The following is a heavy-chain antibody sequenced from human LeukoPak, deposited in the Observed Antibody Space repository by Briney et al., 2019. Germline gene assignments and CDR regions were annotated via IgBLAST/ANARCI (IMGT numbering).Heavy chain of an antibody. CDR3: VKDHRDSGNYYYYYGMDV. D-gene: IGHD1-26*01. V-gene: IGHV3-53*01. Sequence: PGGSLRLSCAASGFTVSSNYMSWVRQAPGKGLEWVSVIYSGGSTYYADSVKGRFTISRDNSKNTLYLQMDSLRAEDTAVYACVKDHRDSGNYYYYYGMDVWGQGTTVAVSS. CDR1: GFTVSSNY. J-gene: IGHJ6*02. CDR2: IYSGGST.